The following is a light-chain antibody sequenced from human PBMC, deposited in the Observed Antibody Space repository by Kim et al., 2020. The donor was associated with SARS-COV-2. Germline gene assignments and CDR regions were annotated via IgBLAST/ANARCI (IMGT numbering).Light chain of an antibody. CDR3: STYTTTNTWI. J-gene: IGLJ2*01. CDR1: GFDFDDYPS. Sequence: GQSITIPCTGTGFDFDDYPSVAWYQQYPGKAPQFLISDIDFRPSGVSDRFSGSKAGNTASLVISGLQADDEADYFCSTYTTTNTWIFGGGTQLTVL. CDR2: DID. V-gene: IGLV2-14*04.